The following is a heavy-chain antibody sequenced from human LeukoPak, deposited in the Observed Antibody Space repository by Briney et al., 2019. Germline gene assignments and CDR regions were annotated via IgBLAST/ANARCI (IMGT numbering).Heavy chain of an antibody. CDR1: GFTFSSYA. J-gene: IGHJ4*02. D-gene: IGHD1-26*01. CDR2: ISGSGGST. V-gene: IGHV3-23*01. Sequence: GGSLRLSCAASGFTFSSYAMSWVRQAPGKGLEWVSAISGSGGSTYYADSVKGRFTISRDNSKNTLYLQMNSLRAEGTAVYYCAKDRNLIVGATDYWGQGTLVTVSS. CDR3: AKDRNLIVGATDY.